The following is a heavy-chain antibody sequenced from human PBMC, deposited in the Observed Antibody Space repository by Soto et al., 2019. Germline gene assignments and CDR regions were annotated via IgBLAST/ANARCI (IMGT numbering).Heavy chain of an antibody. Sequence: GASVKVSCKASGGTFSSYAISWVRQAPGQGLEWMGGIIPIFGTANYAQKFQGRVTITADESTRTAYMELSSLRSEDTAVYYCARGTPMVTPYYFDYWGQGTLVTVSS. CDR1: GGTFSSYA. CDR2: IIPIFGTA. V-gene: IGHV1-69*13. D-gene: IGHD4-17*01. J-gene: IGHJ4*02. CDR3: ARGTPMVTPYYFDY.